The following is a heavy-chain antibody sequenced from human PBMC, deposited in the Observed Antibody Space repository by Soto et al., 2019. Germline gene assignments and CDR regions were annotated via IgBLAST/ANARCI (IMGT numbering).Heavy chain of an antibody. CDR2: IIPIFGTA. Sequence: QVQLVQSGAEVKKPGSSVKVSCKASGGTFSSYAISWVRQAPGQGLEWMGGIIPIFGTANYAQKFKGRVTITAEESTSTAYMELSSVSSEDTAVYYCARRGEVGASYYCFDYGMDVWGQGTTVTVSS. V-gene: IGHV1-69*01. CDR3: ARRGEVGASYYCFDYGMDV. D-gene: IGHD1-26*01. CDR1: GGTFSSYA. J-gene: IGHJ6*02.